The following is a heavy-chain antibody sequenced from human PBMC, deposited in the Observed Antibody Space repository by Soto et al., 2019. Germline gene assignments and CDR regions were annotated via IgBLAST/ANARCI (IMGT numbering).Heavy chain of an antibody. Sequence: QVQLVESGGGVVQPGRSLRLSCAASGFTFSSYGMHWVRQAPGKGLEWVAVISYDGSNKYYADYVKGRFTISRDNSKNTMYLQMNSLRAEDTAVYYWAKATYSGPLDYWGQRTLVTVSS. CDR3: AKATYSGPLDY. V-gene: IGHV3-30*18. D-gene: IGHD2-15*01. CDR2: ISYDGSNK. CDR1: GFTFSSYG. J-gene: IGHJ4*02.